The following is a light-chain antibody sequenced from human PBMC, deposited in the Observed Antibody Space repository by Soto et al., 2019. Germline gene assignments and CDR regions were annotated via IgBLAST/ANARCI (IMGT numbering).Light chain of an antibody. CDR3: HQYDNAPQT. CDR1: QTLRRTY. CDR2: GAS. J-gene: IGKJ2*01. V-gene: IGKV3-20*01. Sequence: EIVLMQSPGTLSLSPGERATLSCSASQTLRRTYIAWYQQKPGQAPRVLIYGASKRATGIPDRFSGRWAGTDFSLTISRLEPEDFAVYYCHQYDNAPQTYGQGTKVDIK.